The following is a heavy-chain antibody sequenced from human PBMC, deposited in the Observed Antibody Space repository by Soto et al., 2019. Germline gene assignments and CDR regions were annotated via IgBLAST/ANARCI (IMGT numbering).Heavy chain of an antibody. V-gene: IGHV3-21*01. D-gene: IGHD3-22*01. CDR2: ISSSAVYI. CDR3: VRDGLDYYDTERLYFDN. J-gene: IGHJ4*02. Sequence: KDGGSLKIGCAASGFNFITYSLSWVRQAPGKGLEWVASISSSAVYIDYADSVEGRFTISRDNANNSLYLQMNSLRAEDTATYYCVRDGLDYYDTERLYFDNWGQGTLVTVSS. CDR1: GFNFITYS.